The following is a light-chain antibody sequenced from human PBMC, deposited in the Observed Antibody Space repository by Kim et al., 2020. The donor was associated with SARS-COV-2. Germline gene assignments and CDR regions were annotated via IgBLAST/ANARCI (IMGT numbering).Light chain of an antibody. Sequence: SVSPGERATLSCRASQSITSNIAWYQQKPGQAPRLLIYGASIRATDTPARVSGSGSGTEFTLTISSLQSEDFAFYYCHQYNKWPYTFGQGTKLEI. CDR3: HQYNKWPYT. V-gene: IGKV3-15*01. J-gene: IGKJ2*01. CDR2: GAS. CDR1: QSITSN.